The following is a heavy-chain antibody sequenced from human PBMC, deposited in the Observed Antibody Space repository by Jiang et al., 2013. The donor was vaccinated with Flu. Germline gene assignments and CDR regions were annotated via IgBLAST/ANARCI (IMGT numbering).Heavy chain of an antibody. J-gene: IGHJ6*02. CDR3: VRPSSYDNYGMDV. CDR2: VYYTGTT. Sequence: TLSLICTVSGGSISTSSYYWGWVRQPPGRGLQWIGSVYYTGTTYYNPSHKSRATVAADHSKNQFSLKLTSVTAADTAVYYCVRPSSYDNYGMDVWGQGTTVIVSS. V-gene: IGHV4-39*01. CDR1: GGSISTSSYY. D-gene: IGHD4-17*01.